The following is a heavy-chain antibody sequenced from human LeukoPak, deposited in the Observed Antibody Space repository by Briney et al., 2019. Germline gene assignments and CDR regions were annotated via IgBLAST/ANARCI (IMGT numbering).Heavy chain of an antibody. Sequence: SETLSLTCTVSGVSISSSSYYWGWIRQPPGKGLEWIGNIYYSGSTYYNPSLQSRVTISVDTSKNQFSLELSSVTAADTAAYYCARRGDSSGYYRYFDYWGQGTLVTVSS. D-gene: IGHD3-22*01. V-gene: IGHV4-39*01. CDR3: ARRGDSSGYYRYFDY. J-gene: IGHJ4*02. CDR2: IYYSGST. CDR1: GVSISSSSYY.